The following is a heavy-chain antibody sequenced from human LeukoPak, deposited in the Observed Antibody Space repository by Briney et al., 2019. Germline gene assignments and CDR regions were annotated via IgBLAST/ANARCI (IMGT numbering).Heavy chain of an antibody. Sequence: GGSLRLSCAVSGFTFRSYSMNWVRQAPGKGLEWVSSISSSSSYIYYADSVKGRFTISRDNAKNSLYLQMNSLRAEDTAVYYCARMAGQGSGSLYYYYGMDVWGQGTTVTVSS. V-gene: IGHV3-21*01. J-gene: IGHJ6*02. D-gene: IGHD3-10*01. CDR1: GFTFRSYS. CDR3: ARMAGQGSGSLYYYYGMDV. CDR2: ISSSSSYI.